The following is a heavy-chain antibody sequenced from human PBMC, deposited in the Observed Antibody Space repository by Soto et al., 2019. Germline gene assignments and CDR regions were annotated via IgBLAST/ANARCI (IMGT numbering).Heavy chain of an antibody. Sequence: SETLSLTCTLSGVSITSGAYYWTWVRQHPGKGLEWIGYIYYNGNTYFSPSLKSRLTISIDTSKNQFSLKLSSVTAADTAMYYCARDEPRALVAALVHWGQGTLVTVPS. CDR2: IYYNGNT. V-gene: IGHV4-31*03. D-gene: IGHD3-10*01. CDR3: ARDEPRALVAALVH. CDR1: GVSITSGAYY. J-gene: IGHJ4*02.